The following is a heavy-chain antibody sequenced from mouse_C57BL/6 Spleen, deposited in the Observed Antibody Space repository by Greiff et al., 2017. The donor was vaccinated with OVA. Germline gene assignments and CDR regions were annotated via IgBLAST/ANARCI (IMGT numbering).Heavy chain of an antibody. Sequence: EVKLMESEGGLVQPGSSMKLSCTASGFTFSDYYMAWVRQVPEKGLEWVANINYDGSSTYYLDSLKSRFIISRDNAKNILYLQMSSLKSEDTATYYCARAGNYWYFDVWGTGTTVTVSS. J-gene: IGHJ1*03. CDR1: GFTFSDYY. CDR2: INYDGSST. CDR3: ARAGNYWYFDV. V-gene: IGHV5-16*01. D-gene: IGHD2-1*01.